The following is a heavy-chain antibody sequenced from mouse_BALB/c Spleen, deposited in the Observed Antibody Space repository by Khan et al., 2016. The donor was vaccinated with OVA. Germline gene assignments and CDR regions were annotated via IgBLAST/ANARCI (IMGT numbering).Heavy chain of an antibody. V-gene: IGHV1S136*01. Sequence: VQLKQSGPELVKPGASVKMSCKASGYTFTSYVMYWVKQKPGQGLEWIGYINPYNDGTKYNEKFKGKATLPSDKSSSTAYMGLSSLTSEDSAVYYCARFGGYFDYWGQGTTRTVSS. CDR1: GYTFTSYV. CDR2: INPYNDGT. CDR3: ARFGGYFDY. J-gene: IGHJ2*01. D-gene: IGHD1-1*02.